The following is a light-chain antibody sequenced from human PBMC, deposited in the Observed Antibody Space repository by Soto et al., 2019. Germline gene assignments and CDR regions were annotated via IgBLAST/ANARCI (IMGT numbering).Light chain of an antibody. J-gene: IGKJ2*01. CDR3: QQYNNWPPYA. CDR2: GAS. CDR1: QSVSSN. Sequence: EIVMTQSPATLSVSPGERATLSCRASQSVSSNLAWYHQKPGQAPRLLIYGASTRATGIPARFSGSGSGTELTLTISGLHSEDFAVYYCQQYNNWPPYAFGQGTKLEI. V-gene: IGKV3-15*01.